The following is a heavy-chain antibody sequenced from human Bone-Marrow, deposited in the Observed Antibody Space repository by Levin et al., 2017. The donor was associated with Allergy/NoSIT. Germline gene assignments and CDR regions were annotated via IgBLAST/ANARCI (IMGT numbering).Heavy chain of an antibody. CDR1: GFTFSDYY. D-gene: IGHD4-11*01. CDR3: ARDLTTQPHYGMDV. J-gene: IGHJ6*02. V-gene: IGHV3-11*01. CDR2: ISSSGSTI. Sequence: GGSLRLSCAASGFTFSDYYMSWIRQAPGKGLEWVSYISSSGSTIYYADSVKGRFTMSRDNAKNSLYLQMNSLRVEDTAVYYCARDLTTQPHYGMDVWGQGTTVTVSS.